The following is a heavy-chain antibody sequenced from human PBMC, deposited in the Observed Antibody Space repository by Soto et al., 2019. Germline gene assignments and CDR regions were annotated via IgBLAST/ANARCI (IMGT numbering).Heavy chain of an antibody. D-gene: IGHD2-2*01. V-gene: IGHV4-4*07. CDR1: GGSISCYY. J-gene: IGHJ6*02. CDR2: IYSDGTT. Sequence: PSETLSLTCTVSGGSISCYYWSWVRQPAGKGLEWVGRIYSDGTTNYSPSLKSRVTMSLDTSEDQFSLHLNSVTAADTAVYYCSRVGCSNSKCYTRGMDVWGQGTTVTVSS. CDR3: SRVGCSNSKCYTRGMDV.